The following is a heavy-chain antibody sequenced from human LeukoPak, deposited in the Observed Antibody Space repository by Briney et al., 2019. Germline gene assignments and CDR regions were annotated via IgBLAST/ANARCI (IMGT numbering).Heavy chain of an antibody. V-gene: IGHV4-34*01. J-gene: IGHJ4*02. D-gene: IGHD2-15*01. CDR2: INHGGST. Sequence: SETLSLTCAVYGGSFSDSYWSWIRQPPGKGLEWIGEINHGGSTKFNPSLKSRVTISLDTSRNQFSLKVNSVTAADTAVYYCARDGMAANKYSPLDNWGQGTLVTVSS. CDR3: ARDGMAANKYSPLDN. CDR1: GGSFSDSY.